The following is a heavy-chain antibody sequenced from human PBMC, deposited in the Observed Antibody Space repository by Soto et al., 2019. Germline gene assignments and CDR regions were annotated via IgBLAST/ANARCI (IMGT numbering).Heavy chain of an antibody. CDR1: GFTFSSYW. D-gene: IGHD2-8*01. CDR3: AREGGGYCTNGVCYTHYYGMDV. J-gene: IGHJ6*02. CDR2: IKQDGSEK. Sequence: PGGSLRLSCAASGFTFSSYWMSWVRQAPGKGLEWVANIKQDGSEKYYVDSVKGRFTISRDNAKNSLYLQMNSLRAEDTAVYYCAREGGGYCTNGVCYTHYYGMDVWGQGTTVTVSS. V-gene: IGHV3-7*01.